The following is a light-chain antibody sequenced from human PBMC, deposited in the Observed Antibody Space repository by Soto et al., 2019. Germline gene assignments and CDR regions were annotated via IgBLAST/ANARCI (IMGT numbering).Light chain of an antibody. CDR1: QSISNF. Sequence: EIQMTQSPSFLSASAGDRVTIFCRASQSISNFLHWYQQKPGKAPKLLIYAASKLESGVPPRFGGSGSGTHFTLTISSLQPEDFATYYCQQSYRNPRTFGLGTRVEIK. CDR2: AAS. J-gene: IGKJ1*01. CDR3: QQSYRNPRT. V-gene: IGKV1-39*01.